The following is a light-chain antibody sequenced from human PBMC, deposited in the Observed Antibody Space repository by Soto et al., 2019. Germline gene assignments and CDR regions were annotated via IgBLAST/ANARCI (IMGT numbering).Light chain of an antibody. CDR3: QAWDSSTYV. V-gene: IGLV3-1*01. CDR1: KLGDKY. Sequence: SSELTQTPSVSVSPGQTASITCSGDKLGDKYACWYQQKPGQSPVLVIYQDSKRPSGIPERFSGSNSGNTATLTISGTQAMDQADYYCQAWDSSTYVFGTGTKLTVL. CDR2: QDS. J-gene: IGLJ1*01.